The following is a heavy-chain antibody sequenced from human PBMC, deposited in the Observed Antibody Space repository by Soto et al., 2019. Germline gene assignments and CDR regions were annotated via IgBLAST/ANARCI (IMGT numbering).Heavy chain of an antibody. CDR1: GGSVSDYY. J-gene: IGHJ3*02. Sequence: QMRLEESGPGLVKTSETLSLTCNVSGGSVSDYYCHWIRQSQGKGMEWIGYLSSSGATSYSPPLKSRVTISLDSSKNQRSLKMTSVTAADAALYYCGSNIWNDDADRYGTLNIWGQGTLVTVSS. D-gene: IGHD1-1*01. CDR3: GSNIWNDDADRYGTLNI. V-gene: IGHV4-59*08. CDR2: LSSSGAT.